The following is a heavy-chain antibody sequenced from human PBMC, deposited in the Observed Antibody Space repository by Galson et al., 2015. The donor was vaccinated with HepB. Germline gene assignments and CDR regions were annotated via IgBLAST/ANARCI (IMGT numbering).Heavy chain of an antibody. V-gene: IGHV1-2*04. J-gene: IGHJ4*02. CDR1: GYTFTGYY. Sequence: SVKVSCKASGYTFTGYYMHWVRQAPGQGLEWMGWINPNSGGTNYAQKFQGWVTMTRDTSISTAYMELSRLRSDDTAVYYCARAKGGGYCSSTSCYTHTAYFDYWGQGTLVTVSS. CDR3: ARAKGGGYCSSTSCYTHTAYFDY. CDR2: INPNSGGT. D-gene: IGHD2-2*02.